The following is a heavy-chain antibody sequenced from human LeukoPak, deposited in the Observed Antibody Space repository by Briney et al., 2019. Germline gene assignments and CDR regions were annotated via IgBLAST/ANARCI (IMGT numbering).Heavy chain of an antibody. V-gene: IGHV1-69*13. Sequence: SVKVSCKASGGTFSSYAISWVRQAPGQGLEWMGGIIPIFGTANYAQKFQGRVTITADESTSTAYMELSSLRSEDTAVYYCARARITMIVVVISGVVGNNQPFDYWGQGTLVTVSS. D-gene: IGHD3-22*01. J-gene: IGHJ4*02. CDR3: ARARITMIVVVISGVVGNNQPFDY. CDR2: IIPIFGTA. CDR1: GGTFSSYA.